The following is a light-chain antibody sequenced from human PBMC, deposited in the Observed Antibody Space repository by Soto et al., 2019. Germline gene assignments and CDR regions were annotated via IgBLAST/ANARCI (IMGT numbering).Light chain of an antibody. CDR2: AAS. J-gene: IGKJ4*01. Sequence: DIQMTQSPSSVSASVGDRVTITCRASQGIGTWLAWYQQKPGKGPNLLIYAASSLESGVPSRFSGSGSGTDFTLTISSLQPEDFATYYCQQYKSFSLTFGGGTRVEVK. CDR3: QQYKSFSLT. V-gene: IGKV1-12*01. CDR1: QGIGTW.